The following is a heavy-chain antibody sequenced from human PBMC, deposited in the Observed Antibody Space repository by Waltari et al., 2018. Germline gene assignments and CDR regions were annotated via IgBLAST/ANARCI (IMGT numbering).Heavy chain of an antibody. CDR2: IYGNSGNT. J-gene: IGHJ5*02. CDR1: GGSLTDNFY. V-gene: IGHV4-61*03. D-gene: IGHD6-19*01. Sequence: QMQLQESGPGLVKPSETLSLTCTVSGGSLTDNFYWNWIRQPPGKGLEWIGNIYGNSGNTYYSPSLKSRVTISMDSSRHHFYLMLSSVTAADIAVYYCVRDLGGGCRLDVWGPGVLVTVSS. CDR3: VRDLGGGCRLDV.